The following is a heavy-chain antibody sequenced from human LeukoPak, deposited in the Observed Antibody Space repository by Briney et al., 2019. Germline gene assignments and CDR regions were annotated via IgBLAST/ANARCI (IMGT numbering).Heavy chain of an antibody. D-gene: IGHD4-17*01. Sequence: SETLSLTCAVSGYSISSGRYWGWIRQPPGKGLEWIGSVYHSGTTYYNPSLKSRLTISVDTSNNQFSLNLRSVTAADTAAYYCARSLSTAGIDFWGQGTLVTVSS. CDR2: VYHSGTT. V-gene: IGHV4-38-2*01. J-gene: IGHJ4*02. CDR3: ARSLSTAGIDF. CDR1: GYSISSGRY.